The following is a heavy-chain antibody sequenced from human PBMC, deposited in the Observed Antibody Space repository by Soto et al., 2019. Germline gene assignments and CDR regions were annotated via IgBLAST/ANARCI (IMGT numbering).Heavy chain of an antibody. CDR2: INHSGST. CDR3: ASPLVILPAAEKGAYYYYLDV. J-gene: IGHJ6*03. V-gene: IGHV4-34*01. CDR1: GGSFSGCY. Sequence: PSQILSLTCAVYGGSFSGCYWSWIRQPPGKGLEWIGEINHSGSTNHNPSLMSRVTISVDTAKNQFSLKLSSVTAADTAVYYCASPLVILPAAEKGAYYYYLDVWGQGTMVTVSS. D-gene: IGHD2-2*01.